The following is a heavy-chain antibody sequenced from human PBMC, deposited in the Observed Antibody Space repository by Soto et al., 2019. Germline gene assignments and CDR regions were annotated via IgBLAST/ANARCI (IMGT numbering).Heavy chain of an antibody. J-gene: IGHJ5*02. D-gene: IGHD2-2*01. Sequence: SETLSLTCAVYGGSLSGYYWSWIRQPPGKGLEWIGEINHSGSTNYNPSLKSRVTISVDTSKNQFSLKLSSVTAADTAVYYCARGPKTIVVVPAANNWFDPWGQGTLVTVSS. V-gene: IGHV4-34*01. CDR2: INHSGST. CDR3: ARGPKTIVVVPAANNWFDP. CDR1: GGSLSGYY.